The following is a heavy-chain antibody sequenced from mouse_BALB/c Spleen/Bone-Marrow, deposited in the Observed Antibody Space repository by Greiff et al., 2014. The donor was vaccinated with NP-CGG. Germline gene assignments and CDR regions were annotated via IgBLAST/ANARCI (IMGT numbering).Heavy chain of an antibody. CDR2: ISYSGNT. CDR3: ARGTGYYFDY. CDR1: GDSITNAY. J-gene: IGHJ2*01. D-gene: IGHD3-3*01. Sequence: EVQLVESGPSLVKPSQTLSLTCSDTGDSITNAYWNWIRKFPGNKIDYMGYISYSGNTYYNPSLKSRISITRDTSKNQFYLQLNSVTTEDTATYFCARGTGYYFDYWGQGTTLTVSS. V-gene: IGHV3-8*02.